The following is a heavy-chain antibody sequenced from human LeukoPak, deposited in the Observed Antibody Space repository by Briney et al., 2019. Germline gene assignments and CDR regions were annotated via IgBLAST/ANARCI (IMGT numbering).Heavy chain of an antibody. D-gene: IGHD6-13*01. CDR1: GFTFDDYA. CDR2: ISWNSGSI. Sequence: GGSLRLSCAASGFTFDDYAMHWVRQAPGKGLEWVSGISWNSGSIGYADSVKGRFTISRDNAKNSLYLQMNSLRAEDTAVYYCASKDSSSWYTGDAFDIWGQGTMVTVSS. CDR3: ASKDSSSWYTGDAFDI. J-gene: IGHJ3*02. V-gene: IGHV3-9*01.